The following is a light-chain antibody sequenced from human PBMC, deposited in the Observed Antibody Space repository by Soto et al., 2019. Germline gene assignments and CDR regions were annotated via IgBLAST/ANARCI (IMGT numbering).Light chain of an antibody. CDR2: DVT. V-gene: IGLV2-11*01. Sequence: QSVLTQPRSVSGSPGQSVTISCTGTSSDVGGYDYVSWYQQHPDKVPELMIYDVTKRPSGVPDRFSGSKSGNTASLTISGLQAEDEADHYCCSHAGRYNFRVFGGGTKLTVL. CDR3: CSHAGRYNFRV. J-gene: IGLJ2*01. CDR1: SSDVGGYDY.